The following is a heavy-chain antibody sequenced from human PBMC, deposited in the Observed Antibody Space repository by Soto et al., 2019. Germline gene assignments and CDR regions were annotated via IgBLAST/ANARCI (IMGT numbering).Heavy chain of an antibody. V-gene: IGHV1-8*01. CDR3: ARGGVVVTSRSFYYYYYGMDV. D-gene: IGHD2-21*02. J-gene: IGHJ6*02. CDR1: GYTFTSYD. CDR2: MNPNSGNT. Sequence: QVQLVQSGAEVKKPGASVKVSCKASGYTFTSYDINWVRQATGQGLEWMGWMNPNSGNTGYAQKFRGRVTMTRNTSISTAYMELSSLRSEDTAVYYCARGGVVVTSRSFYYYYYGMDVWGQGTTVTVSS.